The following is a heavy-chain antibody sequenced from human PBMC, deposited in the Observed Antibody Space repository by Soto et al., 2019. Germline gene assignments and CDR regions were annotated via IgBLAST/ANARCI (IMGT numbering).Heavy chain of an antibody. CDR1: GYTFTSYY. J-gene: IGHJ4*02. CDR2: INPSGGST. CDR3: ARGHGRVAVAGTFDY. D-gene: IGHD6-19*01. Sequence: GASVKVSCTASGYTFTSYYMHWVRQAPGQGLEWMGIINPSGGSTSYAQKFQGRVTMTRDTSTSTVYMELSSLRSEDTAVYYCARGHGRVAVAGTFDYWGQGTLVTVSS. V-gene: IGHV1-46*01.